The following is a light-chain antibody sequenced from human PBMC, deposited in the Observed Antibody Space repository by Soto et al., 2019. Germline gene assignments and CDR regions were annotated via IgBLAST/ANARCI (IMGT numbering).Light chain of an antibody. V-gene: IGLV2-14*03. Sequence: QSALTQPASVSGSPGESITISCTGTSSDVGGYNYVSWYQQHPGRAPKLLIYDVSNRPSGVSNRFSGSKSGNTASLTISGLQAEDEADYYCKSYRSSSTRYVFGSGTKVTVL. J-gene: IGLJ1*01. CDR1: SSDVGGYNY. CDR3: KSYRSSSTRYV. CDR2: DVS.